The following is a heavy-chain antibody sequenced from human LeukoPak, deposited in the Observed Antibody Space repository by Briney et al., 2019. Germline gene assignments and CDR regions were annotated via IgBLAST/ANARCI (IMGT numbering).Heavy chain of an antibody. CDR3: ARDNDGSGSFDY. J-gene: IGHJ4*02. Sequence: GGSLRLSCAASGFTFSSYGMHWVRQAPGKGLEWVAVIWYDGSNKYYADSVKGRFTISRDNSKNTLYLQMNSLRAEDTAVHYCARDNDGSGSFDYWGQGTLVTVSS. CDR1: GFTFSSYG. CDR2: IWYDGSNK. V-gene: IGHV3-33*01. D-gene: IGHD3-10*01.